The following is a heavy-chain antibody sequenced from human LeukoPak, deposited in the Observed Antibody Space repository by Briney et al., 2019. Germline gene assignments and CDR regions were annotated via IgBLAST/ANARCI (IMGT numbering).Heavy chain of an antibody. CDR1: GGSISSGGYY. J-gene: IGHJ5*02. Sequence: SETLSLTCTVSGGSISSGGYYWSWIRQSPGKGLEWIGYIYHSGSTYYNPSLKSRVTISVDRSKNQFSLKLSSVTAADTAVYYCARNYDFWSGYNWFDPWGQGTLVTVSS. D-gene: IGHD3-3*01. CDR2: IYHSGST. CDR3: ARNYDFWSGYNWFDP. V-gene: IGHV4-30-2*06.